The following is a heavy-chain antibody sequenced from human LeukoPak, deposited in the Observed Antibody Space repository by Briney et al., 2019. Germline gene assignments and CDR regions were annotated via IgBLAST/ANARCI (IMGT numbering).Heavy chain of an antibody. V-gene: IGHV1-46*01. Sequence: ASVKVSCKASGYTFTNYYMHWVRQAPGQGLEWMGIINPNGGGTTYAQKFQGRVTMTRDMSTSTVYMDLSSLRYEDTAVYYCARLDTTLRGSTFDFWGQGTLVTVSS. J-gene: IGHJ4*02. D-gene: IGHD5-18*01. CDR1: GYTFTNYY. CDR2: INPNGGGT. CDR3: ARLDTTLRGSTFDF.